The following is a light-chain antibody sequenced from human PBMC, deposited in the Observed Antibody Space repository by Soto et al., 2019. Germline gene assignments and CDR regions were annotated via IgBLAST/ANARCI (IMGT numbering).Light chain of an antibody. V-gene: IGKV1-39*01. Sequence: DIQMTQSPSSLSVSVGDRVTITCRPSQSISSYLNWYQHKPAKAPKLLIYAASSFQSGVPSRFSGSESGTDFTLTISSLQPEDFATYYCQQTYSAPLTFGGGTKVDIK. J-gene: IGKJ4*01. CDR3: QQTYSAPLT. CDR1: QSISSY. CDR2: AAS.